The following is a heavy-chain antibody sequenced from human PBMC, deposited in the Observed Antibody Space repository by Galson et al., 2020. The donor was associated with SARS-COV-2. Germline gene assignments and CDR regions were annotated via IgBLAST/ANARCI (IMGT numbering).Heavy chain of an antibody. D-gene: IGHD6-19*01. J-gene: IGHJ4*02. CDR2: IFFDGSDK. CDR3: ARDGQTSSGWAFDY. Sequence: GESLKISCAASGFTFSNHAMHWVRQAPGKGLEWVAQIFFDGSDKYYGDSVKGRFTISRDSSKNTVYLQMNNLRDDDTAVYYCARDGQTSSGWAFDYWGQGTLVTVSS. V-gene: IGHV3-33*01. CDR1: GFTFSNHA.